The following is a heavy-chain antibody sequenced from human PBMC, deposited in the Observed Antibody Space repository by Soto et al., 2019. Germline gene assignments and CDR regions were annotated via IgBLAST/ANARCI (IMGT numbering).Heavy chain of an antibody. J-gene: IGHJ6*02. CDR1: GFTFSSYG. CDR2: IWYDGSNK. CDR3: ARDPCSGGSCYIRDYYYYGMDV. D-gene: IGHD2-15*01. Sequence: QVQLVESGGGVVQPGRSLRLSCAASGFTFSSYGMHWVRQAPGKGLEWVAVIWYDGSNKYYADSVKGRFTISRDNSKNTLYLQMNSLRAEDTAVYYCARDPCSGGSCYIRDYYYYGMDVWGQGTTVTVSS. V-gene: IGHV3-33*01.